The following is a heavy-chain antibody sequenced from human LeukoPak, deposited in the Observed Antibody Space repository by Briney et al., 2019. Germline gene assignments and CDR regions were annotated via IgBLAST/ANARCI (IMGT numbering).Heavy chain of an antibody. CDR1: GFTFSSYG. D-gene: IGHD2-2*01. V-gene: IGHV3-48*04. CDR2: ISSSGDTI. Sequence: GGSLRLSCAASGFTFSSYGMHWVRQAPGKGLEWVSYISSSGDTIYYADSVKGRFTISRDNAKNSLYLQMNSLRAEDTAVYYCARGGSTDYWGQGTLVTVSS. J-gene: IGHJ4*02. CDR3: ARGGSTDY.